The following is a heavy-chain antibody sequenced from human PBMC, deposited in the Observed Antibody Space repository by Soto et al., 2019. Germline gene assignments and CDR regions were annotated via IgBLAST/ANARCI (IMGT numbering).Heavy chain of an antibody. CDR1: GFTFSSYA. J-gene: IGHJ4*02. Sequence: LSCAPSGFTFSSYAMSWFRQAPGKGLEWVSAISGSGGSTYYADSVKGRFTISRDNSKNTLYLQMNSLRAEDTAVYYCAKDPGDYGRGYWGQGTLVTVSS. D-gene: IGHD4-17*01. CDR2: ISGSGGST. CDR3: AKDPGDYGRGY. V-gene: IGHV3-23*01.